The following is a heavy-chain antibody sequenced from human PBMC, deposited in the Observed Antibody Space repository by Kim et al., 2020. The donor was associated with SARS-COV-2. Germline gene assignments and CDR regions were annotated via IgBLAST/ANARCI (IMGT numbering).Heavy chain of an antibody. V-gene: IGHV3-48*02. Sequence: GGSLRLSCAASGFTFSSYSMNWVRQAPGKGLEWVSYISSSSSTIYYADSAKGRFTISRDNAKNSLYLQMNSLSDEDTAVYYCARGDYDYVWGSYRYATRNPYSRHWGQGTLVTVSS. J-gene: IGHJ1*01. CDR3: ARGDYDYVWGSYRYATRNPYSRH. CDR2: ISSSSSTI. CDR1: GFTFSSYS. D-gene: IGHD3-16*02.